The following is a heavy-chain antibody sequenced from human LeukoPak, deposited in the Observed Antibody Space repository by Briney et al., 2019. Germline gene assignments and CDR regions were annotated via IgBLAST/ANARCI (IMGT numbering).Heavy chain of an antibody. CDR2: ISAYNGNT. CDR1: GYTFTSYG. V-gene: IGHV1-18*01. Sequence: ASVKVSCKASGYTFTSYGISWVRQAPGQGLEWMGWISAYNGNTNYAQKLQGRVTMTTDTSTSTAYMELRSLRSDDTAVYYCASLGYYYDSSGYLTFDYWGQGTLVTVSS. D-gene: IGHD3-22*01. CDR3: ASLGYYYDSSGYLTFDY. J-gene: IGHJ4*02.